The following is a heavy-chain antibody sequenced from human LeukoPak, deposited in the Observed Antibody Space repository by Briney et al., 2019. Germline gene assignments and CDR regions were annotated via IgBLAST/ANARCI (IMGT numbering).Heavy chain of an antibody. D-gene: IGHD1-26*01. Sequence: PSETLSLTCTVSGGSISSYYWSWIRQPPGKGLEWIGYIYYSGSTNYNPSLKSRVTTSVDTSKNQFSLKLSSVTAADTAVYYCARGKGGATSFGYWGQGTLVTVSS. V-gene: IGHV4-59*01. J-gene: IGHJ4*02. CDR1: GGSISSYY. CDR3: ARGKGGATSFGY. CDR2: IYYSGST.